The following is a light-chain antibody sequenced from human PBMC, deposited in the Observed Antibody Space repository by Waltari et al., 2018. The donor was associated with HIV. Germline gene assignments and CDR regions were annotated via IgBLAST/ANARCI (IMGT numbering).Light chain of an antibody. CDR3: QQYNNWPPWT. V-gene: IGKV3-15*01. CDR2: GAS. J-gene: IGKJ1*01. CDR1: QGVSSN. Sequence: EILMTQSPATLSVSPGERATLSCRASQGVSSNLAWYQQKPGQAPRRLIYGASTRATGIPARFSGSGSGTEFTLTISSLQSEDFAVYYCQQYNNWPPWTFGQGTKVEIK.